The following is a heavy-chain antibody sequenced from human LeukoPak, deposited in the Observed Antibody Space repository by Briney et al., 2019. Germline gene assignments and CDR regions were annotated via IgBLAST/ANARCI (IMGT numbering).Heavy chain of an antibody. CDR3: ARDKAFGIAVGNWFDP. CDR2: ISAYNGNT. D-gene: IGHD6-19*01. J-gene: IGHJ5*02. Sequence: ASVKVSCKASGYTFTSYGISWVRQAPGQGLEWMGWISAYNGNTNYAQKLQGRVTMTTDTSTSTAYMELRSLRSDDTAVYYCARDKAFGIAVGNWFDPWGRGTLVTVSS. V-gene: IGHV1-18*04. CDR1: GYTFTSYG.